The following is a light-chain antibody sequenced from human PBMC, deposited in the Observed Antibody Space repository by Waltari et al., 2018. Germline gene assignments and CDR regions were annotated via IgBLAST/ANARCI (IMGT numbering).Light chain of an antibody. Sequence: SYELTQPPSVSVSPGQTASIPCSGHKLGAKSASWYQHKPGQSPVLVIYQDDRRPSGVPERFSGSNSGNTATLTISGTQAMDEADFYCQAWGSSTEVVFGGGTKLTVL. CDR3: QAWGSSTEVV. CDR2: QDD. CDR1: KLGAKS. V-gene: IGLV3-1*01. J-gene: IGLJ3*02.